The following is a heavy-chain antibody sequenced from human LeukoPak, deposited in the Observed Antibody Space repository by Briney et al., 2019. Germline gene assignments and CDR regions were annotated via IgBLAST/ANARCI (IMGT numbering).Heavy chain of an antibody. CDR3: ARTYDILTGHDAFDI. CDR2: IYTSGST. CDR1: GGSISSGSYY. D-gene: IGHD3-9*01. Sequence: SETLSLTCTVSGGSISSGSYYWSWIRQPAGKGLEWIGRIYTSGSTNYNPSLKSRVTIPVDTSRNQLSLKLTSVTAADTAVYYCARTYDILTGHDAFDIWGQGTMVTVSS. V-gene: IGHV4-61*02. J-gene: IGHJ3*02.